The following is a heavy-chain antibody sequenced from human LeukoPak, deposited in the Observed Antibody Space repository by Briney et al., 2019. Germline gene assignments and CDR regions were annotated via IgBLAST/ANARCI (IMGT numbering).Heavy chain of an antibody. CDR1: GFTFSSFT. Sequence: PGGSLRLSCAASGFTFSSFTMNWVRQAPGKGLEWVGRIKSKADGGTTDYAASVKGRFTISRDNSENTLQMNSLKTEDTAVYYCTTEYEGSGSAFDIWGQGTMVTVSS. CDR2: IKSKADGGTT. D-gene: IGHD1-26*01. J-gene: IGHJ3*02. CDR3: TTEYEGSGSAFDI. V-gene: IGHV3-15*01.